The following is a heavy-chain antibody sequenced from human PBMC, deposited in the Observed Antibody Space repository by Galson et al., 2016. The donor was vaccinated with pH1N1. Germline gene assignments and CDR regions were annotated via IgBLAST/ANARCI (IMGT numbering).Heavy chain of an antibody. CDR3: VKDRAFYYDSSGYDYAFDI. J-gene: IGHJ3*02. V-gene: IGHV3-9*01. CDR1: GFTFEDFA. Sequence: SLRLSCAASGFTFEDFALHWVRQGPGKGLEWVSGISWNRGAIDYAESVKGRFTISRDNAKNSLYLQMDSLRAEDTALYCCVKDRAFYYDSSGYDYAFDIWGQGTMVTVAS. D-gene: IGHD3-22*01. CDR2: ISWNRGAI.